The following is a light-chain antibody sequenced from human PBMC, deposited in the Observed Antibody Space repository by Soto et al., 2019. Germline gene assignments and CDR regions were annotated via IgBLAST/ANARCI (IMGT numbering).Light chain of an antibody. J-gene: IGKJ5*01. CDR1: QSIANL. CDR3: QQNFSPPPVT. Sequence: DIQMTQSPSSLSASVGDRVTITCRASQSIANLLNWYQQKPGKAPKLLIYAASTLQSGVPSRFSGSGFGTDFTLTVSSLQPEDFATYYCQQNFSPPPVTFGQGTRLEMK. V-gene: IGKV1-39*01. CDR2: AAS.